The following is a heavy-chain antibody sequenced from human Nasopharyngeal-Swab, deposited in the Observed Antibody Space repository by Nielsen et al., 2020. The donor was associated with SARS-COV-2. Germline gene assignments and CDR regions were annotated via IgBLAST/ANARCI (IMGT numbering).Heavy chain of an antibody. CDR1: GYTFTSYA. Sequence: ASVQVSCKASGYTFTSYAMNWVRQAPGQGLEWMGWINTNTGNPTYAQGFTGRFVFSLDTSVSTAYLQISSLKAEDTAVYYCAREVGSGWYRARYYGMDVWGQGTTVTVSS. CDR3: AREVGSGWYRARYYGMDV. V-gene: IGHV7-4-1*02. D-gene: IGHD6-19*01. CDR2: INTNTGNP. J-gene: IGHJ6*02.